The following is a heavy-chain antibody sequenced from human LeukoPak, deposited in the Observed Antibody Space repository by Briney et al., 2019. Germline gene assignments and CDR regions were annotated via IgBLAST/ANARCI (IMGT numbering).Heavy chain of an antibody. CDR1: GFTFSRHY. CDR2: INGVGTDR. V-gene: IGHV3-74*01. Sequence: GGSLRLSCAASGFTFSRHYMHWVRQPPGKGLVWVSRINGVGTDRIYADSVKGRFTISRDNAKNTLFLQMKSLRVEDTAVYYCARDYTALDYWGQGTLVTVSS. D-gene: IGHD5-18*01. J-gene: IGHJ4*02. CDR3: ARDYTALDY.